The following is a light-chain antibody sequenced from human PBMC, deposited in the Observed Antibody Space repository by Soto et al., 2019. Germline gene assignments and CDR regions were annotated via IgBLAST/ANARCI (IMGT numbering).Light chain of an antibody. V-gene: IGLV2-18*02. J-gene: IGLJ2*01. CDR3: SSYTSSSTPVV. CDR2: EVS. Sequence: QSALTQPPSVSGSPGQSVTISCTGTSSDVGSYNRVSWYQQPPGTAPKLMIYEVSNRPSGVPDRFSGSKSGNTASLTISGLQAEDEADYYCSSYTSSSTPVVFGGGTKLTGL. CDR1: SSDVGSYNR.